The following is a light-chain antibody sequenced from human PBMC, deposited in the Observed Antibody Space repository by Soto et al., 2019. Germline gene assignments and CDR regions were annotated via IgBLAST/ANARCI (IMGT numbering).Light chain of an antibody. Sequence: DIQMTQSPSSLSASVGDRVTITCRASQSIRTYLNWYQQKPGAAPKLLIHSSSNLQSGVPSRFSGSGSGTDFTLTISSLQPEDFATYYCQQANSFPLTFGPGTKVDIK. J-gene: IGKJ3*01. CDR1: QSIRTY. CDR2: SSS. CDR3: QQANSFPLT. V-gene: IGKV1-39*01.